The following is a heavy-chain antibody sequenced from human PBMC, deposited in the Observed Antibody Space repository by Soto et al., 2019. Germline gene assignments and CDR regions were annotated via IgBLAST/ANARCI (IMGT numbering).Heavy chain of an antibody. D-gene: IGHD6-19*01. V-gene: IGHV3-23*01. CDR3: AKLGAAGWLDLFDF. CDR2: VSGSGGST. CDR1: GFTVSNYA. Sequence: EVQLLESEGGLVQPGGSLRLSCAASGFTVSNYAMSWVRQAPGKGLEWVSGVSGSGGSTYYVDSVKGRFTISRDNSKNTLYLQMNSLRAEDTAIYYCAKLGAAGWLDLFDFWGQGTLVTVSS. J-gene: IGHJ4*02.